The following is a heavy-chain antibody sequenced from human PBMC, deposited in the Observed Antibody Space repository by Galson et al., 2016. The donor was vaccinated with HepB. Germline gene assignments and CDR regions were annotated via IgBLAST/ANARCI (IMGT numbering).Heavy chain of an antibody. Sequence: SLRLSCAASGFTFSRYEMNWVRQAPGEGLEWVSYISSSGTTIYYADSVKGRFTISRDNAKNSLYLQMNSLRAEDTAVYFCARVLFGSGSYWCLDVWGQGTTVTVSS. CDR3: ARVLFGSGSYWCLDV. D-gene: IGHD3-10*01. V-gene: IGHV3-48*03. CDR2: ISSSGTTI. CDR1: GFTFSRYE. J-gene: IGHJ6*02.